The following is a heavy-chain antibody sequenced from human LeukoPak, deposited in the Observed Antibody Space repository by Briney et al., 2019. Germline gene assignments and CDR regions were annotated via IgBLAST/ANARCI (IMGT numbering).Heavy chain of an antibody. J-gene: IGHJ4*02. CDR3: ARRTGYSSSWYYFDY. V-gene: IGHV3-23*01. CDR1: GFTFSSYA. CDR2: ISGSGGAT. D-gene: IGHD6-13*01. Sequence: GGSLRLSCAASGFTFSSYAMSWVRQAPGKGLEWISGISGSGGATHYADSVKGRFTISRDSSKNTLYLQMNSLRTEDTAVYYCARRTGYSSSWYYFDYWGQGTLVTVSS.